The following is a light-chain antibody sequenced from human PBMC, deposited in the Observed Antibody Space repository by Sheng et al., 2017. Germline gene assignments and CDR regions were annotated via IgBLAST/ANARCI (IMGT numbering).Light chain of an antibody. CDR2: GAS. V-gene: IGKV3-20*01. CDR3: QEYVSSPPWT. J-gene: IGKJ1*01. Sequence: EIVLTQSPGTLSLSPGERATLSCRASQSVSSNYLAWYQQKSGQAPRLLIYGASSRATGIPDRFSGSGSGTDFTLTISRLEPEDFAVYYCQEYVSSPPWTFGQGTKVEIK. CDR1: QSVSSNY.